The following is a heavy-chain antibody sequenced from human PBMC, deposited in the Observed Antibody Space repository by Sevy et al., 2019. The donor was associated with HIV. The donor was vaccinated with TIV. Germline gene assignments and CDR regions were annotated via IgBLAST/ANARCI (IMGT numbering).Heavy chain of an antibody. CDR2: ISYDGSNK. V-gene: IGHV3-30*18. D-gene: IGHD1-26*01. J-gene: IGHJ4*01. Sequence: GGSLRLSCAASGFTFSSYGMHWVRQAPGKGLEWVAVISYDGSNKYYADSVKGRFTISRDNSKNTLYLPMNSLRAEDTAVYYCAKDLGSYFDYWGQGTLVTVSS. CDR1: GFTFSSYG. CDR3: AKDLGSYFDY.